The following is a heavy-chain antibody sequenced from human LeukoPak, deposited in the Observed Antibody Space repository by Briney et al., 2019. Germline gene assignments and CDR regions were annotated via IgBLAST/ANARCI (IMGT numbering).Heavy chain of an antibody. CDR3: ARDIWVPYPHPITAAGTGADY. CDR2: ISSSSSYI. D-gene: IGHD6-13*01. V-gene: IGHV3-21*01. Sequence: GGSLRLSCAASGFTFSSYSMNWVRQAPGKGLEWVSSISSSSSYIYYADSVRGRFTISRDNAKNSLYLQMNSLRAEDTAVYYCARDIWVPYPHPITAAGTGADYWGQGTLVTVSS. J-gene: IGHJ4*02. CDR1: GFTFSSYS.